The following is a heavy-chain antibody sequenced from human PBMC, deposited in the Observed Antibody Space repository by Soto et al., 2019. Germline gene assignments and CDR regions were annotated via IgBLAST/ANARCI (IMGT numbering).Heavy chain of an antibody. CDR2: IIPISDTT. J-gene: IGHJ6*02. D-gene: IGHD2-2*01. CDR1: GGTFSSYA. Sequence: QVQLVQSGAEVKKPGSSVKVSCKASGGTFSSYAISWVRQAPGQGLEWMGWIIPISDTTNYAQKFHGRVTITAYESTSTAYMELSSLRSEDTAVYYCARSQGSSTSLEIYYYYYYGMDVWGQGTTVTVSS. CDR3: ARSQGSSTSLEIYYYYYYGMDV. V-gene: IGHV1-69*01.